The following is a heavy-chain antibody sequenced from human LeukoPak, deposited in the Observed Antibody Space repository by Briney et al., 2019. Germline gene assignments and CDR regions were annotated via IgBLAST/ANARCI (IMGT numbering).Heavy chain of an antibody. CDR3: ARDSEYYDILTGYTGGAFDI. CDR2: ISSSGSTI. J-gene: IGHJ3*02. V-gene: IGHV3-11*01. Sequence: KPGGSLRLSCAASGFTFSDYYMSWIRQAPGKGLEWVSYISSSGSTIYYADSVKGRFTISRDNAKNSLYLQMNSLRAEDTAVYYCARDSEYYDILTGYTGGAFDIWGQGTMVTVSS. D-gene: IGHD3-9*01. CDR1: GFTFSDYY.